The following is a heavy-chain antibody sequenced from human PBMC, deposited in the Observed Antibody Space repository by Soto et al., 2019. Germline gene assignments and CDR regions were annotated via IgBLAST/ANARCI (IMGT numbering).Heavy chain of an antibody. CDR3: ARVRLWFGEFNSNNYYYYGMDV. J-gene: IGHJ6*02. CDR1: GGTFSSYA. D-gene: IGHD3-10*01. CDR2: IIPIFGTA. Sequence: ASVKVSCKASGGTFSSYAISRVRQAPGQGXEWMGGIIPIFGTANYAQKFQGRVTITADKSTSTAYMELSSLRSEDTAVYYCARVRLWFGEFNSNNYYYYGMDVWGQGTTVTVSS. V-gene: IGHV1-69*06.